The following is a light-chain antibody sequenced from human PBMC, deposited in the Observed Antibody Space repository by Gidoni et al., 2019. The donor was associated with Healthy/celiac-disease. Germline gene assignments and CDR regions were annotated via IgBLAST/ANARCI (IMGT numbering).Light chain of an antibody. CDR2: AAS. J-gene: IGKJ4*01. Sequence: DIQMTQSPSSLSASVGDRVTITCRASQSISSYLNWYQQKPGKAPKLLIYAASSLQSGVPSGFSVSGSGTESTLTISSLQPEDFASFVCQQSYSTPRGLTFGGGTKVEIK. V-gene: IGKV1-39*01. CDR1: QSISSY. CDR3: QQSYSTPRGLT.